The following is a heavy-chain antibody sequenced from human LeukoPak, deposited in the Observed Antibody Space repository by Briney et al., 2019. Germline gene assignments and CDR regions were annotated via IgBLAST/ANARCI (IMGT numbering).Heavy chain of an antibody. CDR2: MNFHSGNT. Sequence: GSVKVSCKVSGYTFTGYDINWVRQATGQGLQWMGWMNFHSGNTGYAQKFQGRVTMTRDTSISTAYMELSSLRSDDTAVYYCGRVESGSLLLYGMDVWGQGTTVTVSS. D-gene: IGHD3-10*01. V-gene: IGHV1-8*01. CDR3: GRVESGSLLLYGMDV. J-gene: IGHJ6*02. CDR1: GYTFTGYD.